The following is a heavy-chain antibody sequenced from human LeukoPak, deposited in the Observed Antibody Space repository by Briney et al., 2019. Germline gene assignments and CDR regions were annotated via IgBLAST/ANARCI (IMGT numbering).Heavy chain of an antibody. D-gene: IGHD3/OR15-3a*01. V-gene: IGHV1-8*01. CDR1: GYTFTNYA. CDR3: ARGRVYFRPGTGTGSTYYYYYYMDV. J-gene: IGHJ6*03. Sequence: GASVKVSCKASGYTFTNYAMNWVRQAPGQGLEWMGWMNPNSGNTGYAQKFQGRVTMTRNTSISTAYMELSSLRSEDTAVYYCARGRVYFRPGTGTGSTYYYYYYMDVWGKGTTVTISS. CDR2: MNPNSGNT.